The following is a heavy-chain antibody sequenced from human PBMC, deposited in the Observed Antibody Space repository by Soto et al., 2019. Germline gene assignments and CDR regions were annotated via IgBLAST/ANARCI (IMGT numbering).Heavy chain of an antibody. Sequence: PSETLSLTCTVPGGSISSSSYYWGWIRQPPGKGLEWIGSIYYSGSTYYNPSLKSRVTISVDTSKNQFSLKLSSVTAADTAVYYCARLNLRLVYYFDYWGQGTLVTVS. V-gene: IGHV4-39*01. D-gene: IGHD6-19*01. CDR3: ARLNLRLVYYFDY. J-gene: IGHJ4*02. CDR2: IYYSGST. CDR1: GGSISSSSYY.